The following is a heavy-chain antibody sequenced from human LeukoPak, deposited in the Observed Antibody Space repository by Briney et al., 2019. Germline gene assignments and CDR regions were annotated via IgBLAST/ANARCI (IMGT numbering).Heavy chain of an antibody. V-gene: IGHV4-59*08. J-gene: IGHJ4*02. Sequence: SETLSLTCTVSGGSISSYYWSWIRQPPGKGLEWIGYIYYSGSTNYNPSLKSRVTISVDTSKNQFSLKLSSVTAADTAVYYCARHRKGAYYFDYWGQGTLVTVSS. D-gene: IGHD4/OR15-4a*01. CDR1: GGSISSYY. CDR3: ARHRKGAYYFDY. CDR2: IYYSGST.